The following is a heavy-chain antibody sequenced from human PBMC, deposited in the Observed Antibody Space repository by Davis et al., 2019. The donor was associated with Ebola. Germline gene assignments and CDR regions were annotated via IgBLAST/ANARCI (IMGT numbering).Heavy chain of an antibody. D-gene: IGHD1-14*01. CDR2: IWYDGSNK. Sequence: GESLKISCAASGFTFNTYSVNWVRQAPGKGLEWVAVIWYDGSNKYHADSVKGRFTISRDNSKNTLYLQMNSLRAEDTAVYYCARATGADYWGQGTLVTVSS. V-gene: IGHV3-33*08. J-gene: IGHJ4*02. CDR3: ARATGADY. CDR1: GFTFNTYS.